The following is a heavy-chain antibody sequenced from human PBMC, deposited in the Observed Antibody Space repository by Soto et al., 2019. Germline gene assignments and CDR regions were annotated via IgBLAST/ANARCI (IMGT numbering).Heavy chain of an antibody. D-gene: IGHD1-26*01. V-gene: IGHV1-69*01. Sequence: QVQLVQSGAEVKKPGSSVKVSCKASGGTFSSYAISWVRQAPGQGLEWMGGIIPIFGTANYAQKFQGRVTITADESTSTAYMELSSLRSEDTAVYYRARVQATIVGATTGAFDIWGQGTMVTVSS. J-gene: IGHJ3*02. CDR2: IIPIFGTA. CDR1: GGTFSSYA. CDR3: ARVQATIVGATTGAFDI.